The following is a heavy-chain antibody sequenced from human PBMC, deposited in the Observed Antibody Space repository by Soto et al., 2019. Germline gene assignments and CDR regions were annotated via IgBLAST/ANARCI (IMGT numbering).Heavy chain of an antibody. CDR2: ISGSGGST. V-gene: IGHV3-23*01. J-gene: IGHJ4*02. CDR1: GFTFSSYA. CDR3: AKSRPGDYYDSSGYHYYFDY. D-gene: IGHD3-22*01. Sequence: GGSLRLSCAASGFTFSSYAMSWVRQAPGKGLEWVSAISGSGGSTYYADSVKGRFTISRDNSKNTLYLQMNSLRAEDTAVYYCAKSRPGDYYDSSGYHYYFDYWGQGTLVTVSS.